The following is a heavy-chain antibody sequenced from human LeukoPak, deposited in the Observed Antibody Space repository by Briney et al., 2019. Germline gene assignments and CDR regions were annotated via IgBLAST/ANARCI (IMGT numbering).Heavy chain of an antibody. J-gene: IGHJ4*02. Sequence: GGSLGLSCATSGFSVSTKYMSWVRQAPGRGLEGGSVLYSGGSTYYADSVKGRFTISRDNSKNTLYLQLNSQTSEDTAVYFCARDPPGRGAYYFDYWGQGTLVTVSS. CDR3: ARDPPGRGAYYFDY. V-gene: IGHV3-53*05. CDR2: LYSGGST. D-gene: IGHD3-16*01. CDR1: GFSVSTKY.